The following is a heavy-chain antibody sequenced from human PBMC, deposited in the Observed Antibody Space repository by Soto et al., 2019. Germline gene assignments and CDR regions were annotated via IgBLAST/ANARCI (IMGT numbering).Heavy chain of an antibody. CDR1: GGSISSGIYY. Sequence: QLQLQESGPGLVKPSETLSLTCTVSGGSISSGIYYWAWIRQPPGKGLEWIGSIHYGGSTSYNPSLESRVTISVDTSRNQFSLNLNSVTAADTAAYSCARLVTPSYGRDYFDYWGQGTLVTVSS. D-gene: IGHD5-18*01. CDR3: ARLVTPSYGRDYFDY. CDR2: IHYGGST. V-gene: IGHV4-39*01. J-gene: IGHJ4*02.